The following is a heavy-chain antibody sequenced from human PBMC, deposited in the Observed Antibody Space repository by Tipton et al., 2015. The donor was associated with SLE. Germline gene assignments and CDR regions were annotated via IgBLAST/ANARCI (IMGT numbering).Heavy chain of an antibody. CDR3: AREDNWNQPQLADS. D-gene: IGHD1-20*01. Sequence: GSLRLSCAASGFTFSSYSMSWVRQAPGRGLEWVASISSDSTYVYHAGSVKGRFTMSRDNAKNSLYLQMNSLRAEDTAVYYCAREDNWNQPQLADSWGQGTLVTVSS. J-gene: IGHJ4*02. CDR2: ISSDSTYV. V-gene: IGHV3-21*03. CDR1: GFTFSSYS.